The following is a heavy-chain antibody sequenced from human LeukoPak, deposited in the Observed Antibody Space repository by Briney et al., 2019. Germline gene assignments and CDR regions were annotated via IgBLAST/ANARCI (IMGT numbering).Heavy chain of an antibody. CDR3: ASLYCSGGSCYLGFDY. CDR2: ISAYNGNT. CDR1: GYTFTSCG. J-gene: IGHJ4*02. Sequence: ASVKVSCKASGYTFTSCGISWVRQAPGQGLEWMGWISAYNGNTNYAQKLQGRVTMTTDTSTSTAYMELRSLRSDDTAVYYCASLYCSGGSCYLGFDYWGQGTLVTVSS. D-gene: IGHD2-15*01. V-gene: IGHV1-18*01.